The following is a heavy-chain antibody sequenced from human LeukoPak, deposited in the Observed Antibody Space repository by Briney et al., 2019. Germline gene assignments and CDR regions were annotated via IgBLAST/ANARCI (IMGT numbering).Heavy chain of an antibody. V-gene: IGHV1-8*03. CDR2: MNPNSGNT. CDR3: ARGLVMGRAGPLGRGWFDP. J-gene: IGHJ5*02. D-gene: IGHD3-10*01. CDR1: GYTFTSYD. Sequence: ASVKVSCKASGYTFTSYDINWVRQATGQGLEWMGWMNPNSGNTGYAQKFQGRVTITRNTSISTAYMELSSLRSEDTAVYYCARGLVMGRAGPLGRGWFDPWGGGTLVSVSS.